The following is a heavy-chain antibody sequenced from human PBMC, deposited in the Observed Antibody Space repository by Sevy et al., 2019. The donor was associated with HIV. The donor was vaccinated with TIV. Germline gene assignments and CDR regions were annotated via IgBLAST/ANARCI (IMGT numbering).Heavy chain of an antibody. D-gene: IGHD2-2*01. Sequence: GGSLRLSCAASGFTFSNYGIHWVRQPPGKGLEWVAVIWSDGNKKYYADSVKGRFTISRDNSKNTLFLQMNSLRAEDTAFYYWARGPLRYCTSTSCYEGDYYYYGMDVWGQGTTVTVSS. CDR3: ARGPLRYCTSTSCYEGDYYYYGMDV. CDR2: IWSDGNKK. CDR1: GFTFSNYG. V-gene: IGHV3-33*01. J-gene: IGHJ6*02.